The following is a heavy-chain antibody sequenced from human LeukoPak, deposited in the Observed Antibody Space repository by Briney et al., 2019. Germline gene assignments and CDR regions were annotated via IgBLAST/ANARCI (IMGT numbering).Heavy chain of an antibody. CDR1: NGSINTYY. CDR3: ARNPLGAPRYYYYYMDV. Sequence: SETLFLTCTVSNGSINTYYWSWIRQPPGKGLEWVGYIYYNGSTNYNPSLKSRVTISVDTSKNQFSLKLSSVTAADTAVYYCARNPLGAPRYYYYYMDVWGKGTTVTVSS. CDR2: IYYNGST. D-gene: IGHD1-26*01. V-gene: IGHV4-59*01. J-gene: IGHJ6*03.